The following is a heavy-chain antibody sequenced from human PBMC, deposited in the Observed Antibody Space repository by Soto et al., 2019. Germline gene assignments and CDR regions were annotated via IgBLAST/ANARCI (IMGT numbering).Heavy chain of an antibody. CDR3: ARSIRDGYNYGYFDY. V-gene: IGHV4-31*11. J-gene: IGHJ4*02. D-gene: IGHD5-12*01. CDR2: IYYSGST. Sequence: SETLSLTCAVYCGSFSGYYWSWIRQHPGKGLEWIGYIYYSGSTYYNPSLKSRVTISVDTSKNQFSLKLSSVTAADTAVYYCARSIRDGYNYGYFDYWGQGTLVTVSS. CDR1: CGSFSGYY.